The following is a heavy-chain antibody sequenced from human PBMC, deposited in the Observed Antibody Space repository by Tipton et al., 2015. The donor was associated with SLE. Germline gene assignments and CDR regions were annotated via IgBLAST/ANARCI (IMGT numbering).Heavy chain of an antibody. CDR3: ARDQAVAGSYYFDY. CDR1: GGSISSSSYY. J-gene: IGHJ4*02. CDR2: IYYSGST. D-gene: IGHD6-19*01. V-gene: IGHV4-39*07. Sequence: TLSLTCTVSGGSISSSSYYWGWIRQPPGKGLEWIGSIYYSGSTYYNPSLKSRVTISVDTSKNKFSLKLSSVTAADTAVYYCARDQAVAGSYYFDYWGQGTLVTVSS.